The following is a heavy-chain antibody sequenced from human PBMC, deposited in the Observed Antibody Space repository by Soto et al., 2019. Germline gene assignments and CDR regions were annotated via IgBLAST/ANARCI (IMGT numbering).Heavy chain of an antibody. Sequence: SDTLSLTCAVYGGSFSGYYWSWIRQPPGKGLEWIGEINHSGSTNYNPSLKSRVTISVDTSKNQFSLKLSSVTAADTAVYYCARGGYCTNGVCYLTAYFDYWGQGTLVTVSS. V-gene: IGHV4-34*01. CDR1: GGSFSGYY. CDR2: INHSGST. D-gene: IGHD2-8*01. J-gene: IGHJ4*02. CDR3: ARGGYCTNGVCYLTAYFDY.